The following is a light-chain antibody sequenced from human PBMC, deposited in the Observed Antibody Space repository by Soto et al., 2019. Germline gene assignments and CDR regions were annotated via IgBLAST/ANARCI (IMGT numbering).Light chain of an antibody. CDR1: QSISSY. Sequence: DIQMTQSPSSLSASVGDRVTITCRASQSISSYLNWYQQKPGKAPKVLIYAASSLQSGVPSRFSGIGSGTDFTLSISSLQPEDFATYYCQQSYSGPLTFGGGPKVDI. CDR3: QQSYSGPLT. J-gene: IGKJ4*01. V-gene: IGKV1-39*01. CDR2: AAS.